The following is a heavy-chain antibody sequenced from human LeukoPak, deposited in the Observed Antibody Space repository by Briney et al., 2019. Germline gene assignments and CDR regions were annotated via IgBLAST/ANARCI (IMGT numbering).Heavy chain of an antibody. V-gene: IGHV1-8*02. Sequence: ASVKVSCKASGYTFTSYDINWVRQATGQGLEWMGWMNPNSGNTGYAQKFQGRVTMTRNTSISTAYMELSSLRSEDTAVYYCARVSSGYRLWGIDYWGQGTLVTVSS. J-gene: IGHJ4*02. CDR1: GYTFTSYD. CDR3: ARVSSGYRLWGIDY. D-gene: IGHD3-22*01. CDR2: MNPNSGNT.